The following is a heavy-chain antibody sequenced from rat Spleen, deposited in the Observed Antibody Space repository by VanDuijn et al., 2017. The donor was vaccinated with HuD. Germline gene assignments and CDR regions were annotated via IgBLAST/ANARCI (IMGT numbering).Heavy chain of an antibody. Sequence: EVQLVESGGGLVQPGRSMSLSCATSGFIFSNYYMAWVRQAPTKGLEWVATISYDGSSTYYRDSVKGRFTISRDNTRNTLYLQMDNLRSEDTATYYCARAGYLRDWYFDFWGPGTMVTVSS. CDR3: ARAGYLRDWYFDF. J-gene: IGHJ1*01. V-gene: IGHV5-29*01. D-gene: IGHD2-2*01. CDR1: GFIFSNYY. CDR2: ISYDGSST.